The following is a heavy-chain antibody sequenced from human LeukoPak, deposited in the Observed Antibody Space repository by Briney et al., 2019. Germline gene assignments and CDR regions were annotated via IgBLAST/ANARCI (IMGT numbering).Heavy chain of an antibody. D-gene: IGHD5-18*01. CDR3: ARAYSYVSY. V-gene: IGHV3-7*01. Sequence: YPGGSLRLSCAASGFTFSSYWMTWVRQAPGKGLEWVAKIKQDGSDKYYVDSVKGRFTISRDNAKNSLYLQMNSLRAEDTAVYYCARAYSYVSYWAQGPLVTVSS. CDR2: IKQDGSDK. CDR1: GFTFSSYW. J-gene: IGHJ4*02.